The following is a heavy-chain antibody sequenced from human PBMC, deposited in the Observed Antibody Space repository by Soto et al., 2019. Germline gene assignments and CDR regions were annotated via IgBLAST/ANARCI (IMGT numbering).Heavy chain of an antibody. CDR1: GYTFTGYY. CDR3: AREDIDQPETRNWFDP. Sequence: QVQLVQSGAEVKKPGASVKVSCKASGYTFTGYYMHWVRQAPGQGLEWMGWINPNSGGTNYAQKFQGRVTMTRDTSISTAYMELSRLRSDDTAVYYCAREDIDQPETRNWFDPWGQGTLVTVSS. CDR2: INPNSGGT. D-gene: IGHD5-12*01. J-gene: IGHJ5*02. V-gene: IGHV1-2*02.